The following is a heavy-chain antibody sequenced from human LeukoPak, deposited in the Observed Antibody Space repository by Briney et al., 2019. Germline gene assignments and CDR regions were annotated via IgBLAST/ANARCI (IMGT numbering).Heavy chain of an antibody. Sequence: GGSLRLSCAASGFTFSNYAMRWVRQAPGKGLEWVSGISGSGDSTYYADSVKGRFTISRDNSKNTLYLQMNSLRAEDTALYHCARGQNYDILTGFDYWGQGTLVTVSS. CDR3: ARGQNYDILTGFDY. CDR2: ISGSGDST. CDR1: GFTFSNYA. D-gene: IGHD3-9*01. V-gene: IGHV3-23*01. J-gene: IGHJ4*02.